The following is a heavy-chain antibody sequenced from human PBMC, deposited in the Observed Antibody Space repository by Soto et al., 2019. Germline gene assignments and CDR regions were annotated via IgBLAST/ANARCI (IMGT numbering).Heavy chain of an antibody. V-gene: IGHV3-33*01. CDR1: AIFYMSYG. CDR3: ARDGIGSVAFWGYLDY. CDR2: IRFDGSNI. D-gene: IGHD3-16*01. Sequence: CVRHSCAVPAIFYMSYGMHSVCQAPGKGLEWVAIIRFDGSNINYADAVMGRFTISRDNSKNMLYLEMNSLRVEDTALYYCARDGIGSVAFWGYLDYWGQGTLVTVSS. J-gene: IGHJ4*02.